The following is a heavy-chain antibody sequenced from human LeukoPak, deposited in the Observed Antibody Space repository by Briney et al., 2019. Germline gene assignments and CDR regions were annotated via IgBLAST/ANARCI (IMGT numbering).Heavy chain of an antibody. Sequence: GGSLRLSCAASGFTFSSNGMQWDRQAPGKGLEWVALIWYDGSKKYYADSVKGRFTISRDNSENTLYLQLNSLRAEDTAIYYCARLQGVSTFDYWGQGTLVTVSS. CDR3: ARLQGVSTFDY. CDR1: GFTFSSNG. J-gene: IGHJ4*02. D-gene: IGHD5/OR15-5a*01. V-gene: IGHV3-33*01. CDR2: IWYDGSKK.